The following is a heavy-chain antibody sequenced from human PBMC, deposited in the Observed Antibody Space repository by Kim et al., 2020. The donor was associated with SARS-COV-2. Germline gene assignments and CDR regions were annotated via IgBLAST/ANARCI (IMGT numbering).Heavy chain of an antibody. Sequence: GSTYYADSVKGRFTISRDNSKNTLYMQMNNLRAEDTAVYYCAKGTAAHPNWGQGTLVTVSS. D-gene: IGHD6-13*01. CDR2: GST. J-gene: IGHJ4*02. V-gene: IGHV3-23*01. CDR3: AKGTAAHPN.